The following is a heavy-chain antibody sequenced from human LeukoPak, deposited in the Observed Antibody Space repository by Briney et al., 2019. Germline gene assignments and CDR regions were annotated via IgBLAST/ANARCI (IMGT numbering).Heavy chain of an antibody. CDR2: IYHSGST. J-gene: IGHJ4*02. V-gene: IGHV4-4*02. D-gene: IGHD2-15*01. CDR1: GGSISSSNW. Sequence: SETLSLTCAVSGGSISSSNWWSWVRQPPGKGLEWHGEIYHSGSTNYNPSLKSRVTISVDKSKNQFSLKLSSVTAADTAVYYCARDRRSGRATKYFDYWGQGTLVTVSS. CDR3: ARDRRSGRATKYFDY.